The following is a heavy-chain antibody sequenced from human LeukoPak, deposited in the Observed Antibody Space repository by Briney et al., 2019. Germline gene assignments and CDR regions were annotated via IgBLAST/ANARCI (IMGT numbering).Heavy chain of an antibody. J-gene: IGHJ5*02. CDR1: GYTFTSYY. CDR2: INPSGGST. V-gene: IGHV1-46*01. D-gene: IGHD6-6*01. CDR3: ARAARPKTNWFDP. Sequence: ASVKVSCKASGYTFTSYYMHRVRQAPGQGLEWMGIINPSGGSTSYAQKFQGRVTMTRDTSISTAYMELSRLRSDDTAVYYCARAARPKTNWFDPWGQGTLVTVSS.